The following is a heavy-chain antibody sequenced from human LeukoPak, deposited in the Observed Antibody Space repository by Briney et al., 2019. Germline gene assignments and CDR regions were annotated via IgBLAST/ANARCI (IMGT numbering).Heavy chain of an antibody. V-gene: IGHV3-23*01. CDR2: LSGSGITT. CDR3: AKEPYSYGISHYFDY. D-gene: IGHD5-18*01. Sequence: GGSLRLSCAASGFTFSNSAMSWVRQAPGKGLEWVSTLSGSGITTYYADSVKGRFTISRDNSKNTLYLQMNSLRAEDTAVYYCAKEPYSYGISHYFDYWGQGTLVTVSS. J-gene: IGHJ4*02. CDR1: GFTFSNSA.